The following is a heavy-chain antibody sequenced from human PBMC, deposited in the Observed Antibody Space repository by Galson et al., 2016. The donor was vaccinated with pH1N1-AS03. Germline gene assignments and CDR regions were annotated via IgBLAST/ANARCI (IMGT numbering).Heavy chain of an antibody. J-gene: IGHJ5*02. CDR1: GFTFNNYW. V-gene: IGHV3-7*01. Sequence: SLRLSCAGSGFTFNNYWMTWVRRAPGKGLEWVANINEDGNVDQYVDSVKGRFTISRDNGQNSVFLQMNSLRAEDAAVYFCARVMIGVTGDVLDRWGQGTLVAVSS. D-gene: IGHD6-19*01. CDR2: INEDGNVD. CDR3: ARVMIGVTGDVLDR.